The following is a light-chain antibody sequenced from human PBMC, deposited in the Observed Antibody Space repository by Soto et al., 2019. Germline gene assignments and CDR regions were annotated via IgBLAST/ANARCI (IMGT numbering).Light chain of an antibody. J-gene: IGKJ5*01. Sequence: ILIPLSPLSRYWPPAQRATLSCRAAQSVGSRLAWYQHKPGQAPRLLISGASSRATGIPDRFTGSGSETYFTLTISRLEPEDFALYYCQHYQSGHPITFGQGTRLEI. CDR2: GAS. CDR1: QSVGSR. V-gene: IGKV3-20*01. CDR3: QHYQSGHPIT.